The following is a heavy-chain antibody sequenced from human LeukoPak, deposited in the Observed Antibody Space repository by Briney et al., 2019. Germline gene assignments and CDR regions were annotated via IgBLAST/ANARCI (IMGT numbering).Heavy chain of an antibody. V-gene: IGHV3-66*01. Sequence: GGSLRLSCAASGFTVSITYMTWVRRAPGKGLEWVSLIYSGGSTIYADSVKGRFTISRDNSKNTVYLQMNSLRAEDTAVYYCARDRSGDSTAYYTDYWGQGTLVTVSS. D-gene: IGHD3-22*01. CDR1: GFTVSITY. J-gene: IGHJ4*02. CDR3: ARDRSGDSTAYYTDY. CDR2: IYSGGST.